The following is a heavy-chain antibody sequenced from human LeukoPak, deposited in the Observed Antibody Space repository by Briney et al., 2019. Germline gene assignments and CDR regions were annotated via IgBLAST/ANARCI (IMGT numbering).Heavy chain of an antibody. D-gene: IGHD3-16*01. CDR3: ARADHEKVGAIDY. J-gene: IGHJ4*02. Sequence: GGSLRLSCAASGFTFSSYGMTWVRQAPGKGLEWVSLAGSGGSIYYADSVKGRFTISRDNSRNTLYLQMSSLRAEDTAVYFCARADHEKVGAIDYWGQGTPVIVSS. CDR2: AGSGGSI. V-gene: IGHV3-23*01. CDR1: GFTFSSYG.